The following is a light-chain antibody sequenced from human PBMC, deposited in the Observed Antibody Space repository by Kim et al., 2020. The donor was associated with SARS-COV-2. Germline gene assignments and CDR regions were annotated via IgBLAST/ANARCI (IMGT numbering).Light chain of an antibody. CDR3: QAWDSSTSV. V-gene: IGLV3-1*01. J-gene: IGLJ1*01. Sequence: SYELTQPPSVSVSPGQTASITCSGDKLGDKYACWYQQKPGQSPVLVIYQDSKRPSGIPERFSGSNSGNTATLTISGTQAMDEADYSCQAWDSSTSVFGTGTKVTFL. CDR1: KLGDKY. CDR2: QDS.